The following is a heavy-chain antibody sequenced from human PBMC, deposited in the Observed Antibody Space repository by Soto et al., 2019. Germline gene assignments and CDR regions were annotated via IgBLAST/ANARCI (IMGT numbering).Heavy chain of an antibody. Sequence: KPSETLSLTCTVSGGSISSYYWSWIRQPPGKGLEWIGYIYYSGSTNYNPSLKSRVTISVDTSKNQFSLKLSSVTAADTAVYYCARQDDDFWSGFPVLNAFDIWGQGTMVTVSS. CDR3: ARQDDDFWSGFPVLNAFDI. J-gene: IGHJ3*02. D-gene: IGHD3-3*01. V-gene: IGHV4-59*08. CDR2: IYYSGST. CDR1: GGSISSYY.